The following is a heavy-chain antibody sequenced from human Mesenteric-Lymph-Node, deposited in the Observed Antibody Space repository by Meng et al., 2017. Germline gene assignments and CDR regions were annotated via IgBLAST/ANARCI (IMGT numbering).Heavy chain of an antibody. CDR1: GYTFTGYY. V-gene: IGHV1-2*06. J-gene: IGHJ4*02. CDR2: INPNSGGT. D-gene: IGHD1-26*01. Sequence: ASVKVSCKASGYTFTGYYMHWVRQAPGQGLEWMGRINPNSGGTNYAQKFQGRVTMTRDTSISTAYMELSRLRSDDTAVYYCARLVGGVGYFDYWGQGTLVTVSS. CDR3: ARLVGGVGYFDY.